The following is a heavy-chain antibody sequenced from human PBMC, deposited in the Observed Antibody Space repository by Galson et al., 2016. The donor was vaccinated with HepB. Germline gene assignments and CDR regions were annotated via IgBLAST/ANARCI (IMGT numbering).Heavy chain of an antibody. CDR1: GGTFTSEET. CDR3: GRENCFPRRCFFGGGMDV. J-gene: IGHJ6*02. CDR2: IMPVSGTT. V-gene: IGHV1-69*13. Sequence: SVKVSCKASGGTFTSEETVTWVRQTPGQGFEWVGGIMPVSGTTNYAPKFQDRVTITAEESGSSIYMELSSLRYNDTALYFCGRENCFPRRCFFGGGMDVWGQGTTVTVAS. D-gene: IGHD1-1*01.